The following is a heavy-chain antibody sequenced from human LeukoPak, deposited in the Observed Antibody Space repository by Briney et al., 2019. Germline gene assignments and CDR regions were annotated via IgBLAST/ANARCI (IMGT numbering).Heavy chain of an antibody. V-gene: IGHV5-51*01. CDR3: ARLVYSSSWYY. Sequence: GESLKISCKGSGYTFTNYWIGWVRQMPGKGLEWMGIIYPGDSDTRYTPSFQGQVTISADKSISTAYLQWSSLKASDTAMYYCARLVYSSSWYYWGQGTLVTVSS. CDR1: GYTFTNYW. J-gene: IGHJ4*02. D-gene: IGHD6-13*01. CDR2: IYPGDSDT.